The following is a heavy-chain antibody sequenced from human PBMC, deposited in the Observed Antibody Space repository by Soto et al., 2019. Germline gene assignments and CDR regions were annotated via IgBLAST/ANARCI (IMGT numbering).Heavy chain of an antibody. J-gene: IGHJ4*02. V-gene: IGHV4-39*07. D-gene: IGHD2-2*01. CDR1: GGSISSTTHY. Sequence: SETLSLTCTVSGGSISSTTHYWGWIRQPPGKGLEWIGSIYYSGSTNYNPSLKSRVTISVDTSKNQFSLKLSSVTAADTAVYYCARGLGRARSSQLLKFDYWGQGTLVTVSS. CDR3: ARGLGRARSSQLLKFDY. CDR2: IYYSGST.